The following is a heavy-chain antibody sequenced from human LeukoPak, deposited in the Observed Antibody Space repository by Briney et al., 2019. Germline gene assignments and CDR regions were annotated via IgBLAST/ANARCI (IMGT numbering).Heavy chain of an antibody. Sequence: ASVKVSCKASGYTFTGYYIHWVRQAPGQGLEWMGWINTNTGNPTYAQGFTGRFVFSLDTSVSTAYLQISSLKAEDTAVYYCARDQATTVMHNWFGPWGQGTLVTVSS. V-gene: IGHV7-4-1*02. D-gene: IGHD4-17*01. CDR2: INTNTGNP. CDR3: ARDQATTVMHNWFGP. CDR1: GYTFTGYY. J-gene: IGHJ5*02.